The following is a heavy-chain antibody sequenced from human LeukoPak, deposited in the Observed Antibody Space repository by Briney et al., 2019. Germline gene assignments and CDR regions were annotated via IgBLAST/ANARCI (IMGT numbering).Heavy chain of an antibody. J-gene: IGHJ3*02. D-gene: IGHD2-21*02. CDR3: AREVVVVVTAMVAFDI. V-gene: IGHV4-61*10. CDR1: GGSISSGSYY. Sequence: SETLSLTCTVSGGSISSGSYYWSWIRQPAGKGLEWIGYIYYSGSTNYNPSLKSRVTISVDTSKNQFSLKLSSVTAADTAVYYCAREVVVVVTAMVAFDIWGQGTMVTVSS. CDR2: IYYSGST.